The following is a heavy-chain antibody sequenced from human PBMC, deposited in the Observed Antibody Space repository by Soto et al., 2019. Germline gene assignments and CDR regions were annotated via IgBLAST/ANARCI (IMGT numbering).Heavy chain of an antibody. D-gene: IGHD3-16*01. J-gene: IGHJ4*02. V-gene: IGHV4-34*01. CDR1: GGSFSGYY. Sequence: PSETLSLTCAVYGGSFSGYYWSWIRQPPGKGLERIGEINHSGSTNYNPSLKSRVTISVDTSKNQFSLKLTSVTAADTAVYYCARGFGRSHFDYWGQGTLVTVSS. CDR2: INHSGST. CDR3: ARGFGRSHFDY.